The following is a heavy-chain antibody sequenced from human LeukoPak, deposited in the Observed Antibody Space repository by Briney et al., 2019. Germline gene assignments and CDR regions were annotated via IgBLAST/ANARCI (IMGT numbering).Heavy chain of an antibody. Sequence: PGGSLRLSCAASGFPFSSYAMSWVRQAPGKGLEWVSAISGSGGSTYYADSVKGRFTISRDNSKNTLYLQMNSLRAEDTAVYYCAKGGGSSTNLFDYWGQGTLVTVSS. CDR2: ISGSGGST. V-gene: IGHV3-23*01. J-gene: IGHJ4*02. CDR1: GFPFSSYA. CDR3: AKGGGSSTNLFDY. D-gene: IGHD2-2*01.